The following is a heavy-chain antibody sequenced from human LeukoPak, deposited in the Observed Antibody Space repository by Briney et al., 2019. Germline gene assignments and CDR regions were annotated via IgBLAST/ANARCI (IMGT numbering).Heavy chain of an antibody. J-gene: IGHJ3*02. V-gene: IGHV4-61*02. CDR1: GDSINNGSYY. CDR2: VYSRGSP. Sequence: SETLSLTCTVSGDSINNGSYYWTWIRQPAGKSLEWIGRVYSRGSPNYNSSLKNRVSISIDNSRNQVSLKMNSMTAADSAVYYCARGRNLRVYFDIWGQGTIVTVSS. D-gene: IGHD1-14*01. CDR3: ARGRNLRVYFDI.